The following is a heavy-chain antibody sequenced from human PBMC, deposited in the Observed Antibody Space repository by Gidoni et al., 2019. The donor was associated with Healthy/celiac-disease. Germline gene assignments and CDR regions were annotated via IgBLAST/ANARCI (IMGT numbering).Heavy chain of an antibody. J-gene: IGHJ4*02. D-gene: IGHD3-10*01. Sequence: QVQLQVPGPGLVKPSEALSLTCTVSGGTISSYYWSWIRQPPGKGLEWIGYIYYSGSTNYSPTLKSRVTISVDTSKNQFSLKLSSVTAADTAVYYCARDGALDVRGFDYWGQGTLVTVSS. CDR2: IYYSGST. CDR1: GGTISSYY. V-gene: IGHV4-59*01. CDR3: ARDGALDVRGFDY.